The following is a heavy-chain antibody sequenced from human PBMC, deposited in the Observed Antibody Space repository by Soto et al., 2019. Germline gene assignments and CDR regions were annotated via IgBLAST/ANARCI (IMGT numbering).Heavy chain of an antibody. D-gene: IGHD3-3*01. J-gene: IGHJ6*02. V-gene: IGHV1-18*01. Sequence: QVQLVQSGAEVKKPGASVKVSCKASGYTFTSYGISWVRQAPGQGLEWMGWISAYNGNTNYAQKRQGRVTMTTDTSTSTAYMELRSLRSDDTAVYYCARDDFLGASGYVGRYGMDVWGQGTTVTVSS. CDR2: ISAYNGNT. CDR1: GYTFTSYG. CDR3: ARDDFLGASGYVGRYGMDV.